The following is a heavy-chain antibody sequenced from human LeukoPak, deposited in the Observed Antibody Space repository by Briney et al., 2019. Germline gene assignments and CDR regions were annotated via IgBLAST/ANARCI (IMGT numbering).Heavy chain of an antibody. D-gene: IGHD3-9*01. J-gene: IGHJ4*02. Sequence: GRSLRLSWAASGFTFSSYGMHWVRQAPGKGLEWVAVISYDGSNKYYADSVKGRFTISRDNSKNTLYLQMNSLRAEDTAVYYCAKDLTYYDILTGYSHWGQGTLVTVSS. CDR1: GFTFSSYG. CDR3: AKDLTYYDILTGYSH. V-gene: IGHV3-30*18. CDR2: ISYDGSNK.